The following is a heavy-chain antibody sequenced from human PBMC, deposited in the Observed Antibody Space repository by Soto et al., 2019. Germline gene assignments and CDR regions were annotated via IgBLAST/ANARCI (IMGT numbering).Heavy chain of an antibody. CDR2: INAGNGNT. J-gene: IGHJ6*03. CDR1: GYTFTSYA. Sequence: QVQLVQSGAEVKKPGASVKVSYKASGYTFTSYAMHWVRQAPGQRLEWMGWINAGNGNTKYSQKFQGRVIITRDTSASTAYMELSSLRSEDTAVYYCAKGYYYYYMDVWGKGTTVTVSS. CDR3: AKGYYYYYMDV. V-gene: IGHV1-3*01.